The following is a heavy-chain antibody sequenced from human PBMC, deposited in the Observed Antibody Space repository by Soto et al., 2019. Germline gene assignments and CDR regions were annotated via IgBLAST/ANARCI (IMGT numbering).Heavy chain of an antibody. CDR1: GGTFSSYA. Sequence: SVKVSCKASGGTFSSYAISWVRQAPGQGLEWMGGIIPIFGTANYAQKFQGRVTITADKSTSTAYMELNSLRAEDTALYYCAKAKSGVGFSSSWYGGGFDPWGQGTLVTVSS. D-gene: IGHD6-13*01. CDR2: IIPIFGTA. J-gene: IGHJ5*02. CDR3: AKAKSGVGFSSSWYGGGFDP. V-gene: IGHV1-69*06.